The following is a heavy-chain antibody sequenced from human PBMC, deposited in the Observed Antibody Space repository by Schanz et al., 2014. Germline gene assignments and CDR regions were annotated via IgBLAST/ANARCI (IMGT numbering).Heavy chain of an antibody. V-gene: IGHV3-23*01. CDR2: VSGGGGST. CDR3: ARVRTIYGSGAMGY. CDR1: GFTFSRYA. D-gene: IGHD3-10*01. J-gene: IGHJ4*02. Sequence: EVQLLESGGGPVEPGGSLRLSCAASGFTFSRYAMSWVRQAPGKGLEWVAAVSGGGGSTYYADSVKGRFTISRDNSDNTLFLQMNSLRAEDTAVYYCARVRTIYGSGAMGYWGQGTLVTVSS.